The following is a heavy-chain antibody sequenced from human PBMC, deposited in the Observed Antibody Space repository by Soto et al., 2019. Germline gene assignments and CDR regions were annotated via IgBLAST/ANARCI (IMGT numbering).Heavy chain of an antibody. CDR2: IVVGSGNT. J-gene: IGHJ3*02. CDR1: GFTFTSSA. D-gene: IGHD2-15*01. Sequence: GASVKVSCKASGFTFTSSAMQWVRQARGQRIEWIGWIVVGSGNTNYAQKFQERVTITRDMSTSTAYMELSSLRSEDTAMYYCAVIVVVAATSHPHGAFDIWGQGTMVTVSS. V-gene: IGHV1-58*02. CDR3: AVIVVVAATSHPHGAFDI.